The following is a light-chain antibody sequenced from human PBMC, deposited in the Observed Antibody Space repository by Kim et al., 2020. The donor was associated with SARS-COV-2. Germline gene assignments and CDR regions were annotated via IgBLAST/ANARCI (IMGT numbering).Light chain of an antibody. V-gene: IGKV1-39*01. CDR2: GAS. J-gene: IGKJ1*01. CDR3: HQSYTTLWT. CDR1: DNIGRY. Sequence: DIQMTQSPSSLSASVGDRITITCRASDNIGRYLHWYQHKPGKAPSLLIYGASNLQSGVPSRFSGSGSGTDFTLTISNLQPEDFATYYCHQSYTTLWTFGQGTKVDIK.